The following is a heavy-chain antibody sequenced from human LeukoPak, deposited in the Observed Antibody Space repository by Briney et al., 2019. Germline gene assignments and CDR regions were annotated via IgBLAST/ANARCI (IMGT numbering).Heavy chain of an antibody. D-gene: IGHD4-17*01. CDR3: ARYYGDFVGYFDL. CDR2: IYYSGGT. J-gene: IGHJ2*01. V-gene: IGHV4-31*03. Sequence: SETLSLTCTLSGGSISSGGYYWGSIRQHPGKGLGWNGYIYYSGGTFYNPSLKSRVTISIETTEKQFSLKLSSVTAADTAVYYCARYYGDFVGYFDLWGRGTLVTVSS. CDR1: GGSISSGGYY.